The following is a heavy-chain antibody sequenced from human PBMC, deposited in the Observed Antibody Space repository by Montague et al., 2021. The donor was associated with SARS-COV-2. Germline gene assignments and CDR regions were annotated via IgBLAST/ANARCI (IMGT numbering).Heavy chain of an antibody. V-gene: IGHV4-34*01. CDR3: AKGSHIYETRVLRTGWFDP. Sequence: SETLSLTCSRLGSCYTGSHWKCTRQYPGHHRKWFGVVIHSEKTSYNPSLQSRLTMSVDTYKKQFSLRLSSVTAADTAVYFCAKGSHIYETRVLRTGWFDPWGQGTLVTVSS. D-gene: IGHD7-27*01. CDR1: GSCYTGSH. CDR2: VIHSEKT. J-gene: IGHJ5*02.